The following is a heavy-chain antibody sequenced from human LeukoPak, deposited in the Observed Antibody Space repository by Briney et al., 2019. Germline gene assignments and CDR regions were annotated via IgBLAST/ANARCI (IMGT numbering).Heavy chain of an antibody. D-gene: IGHD2-21*02. Sequence: PGGSLRLSCAASGFTFDDYAMHWVRQAPGKGLEWVSGISWNSGSIGYADSVKGRFTISRDNAKNSLYLQMNSLRAEDTAVYYCARSDHAFDIWGQGTMVTVSS. CDR3: ARSDHAFDI. V-gene: IGHV3-9*01. CDR2: ISWNSGSI. J-gene: IGHJ3*02. CDR1: GFTFDDYA.